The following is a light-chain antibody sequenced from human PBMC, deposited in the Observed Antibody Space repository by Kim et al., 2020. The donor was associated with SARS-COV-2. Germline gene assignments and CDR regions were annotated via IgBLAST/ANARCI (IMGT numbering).Light chain of an antibody. V-gene: IGKV3-11*01. Sequence: LSPGDSAPLSCKASQSVGSYLAWYQQKPCQAPRLLIYDASNRADGIPARFSGGGSGTDFTLTISSLEPEDFAVYYCQRRSGWPITFGGGTKVDIK. CDR1: QSVGSY. CDR2: DAS. J-gene: IGKJ4*01. CDR3: QRRSGWPIT.